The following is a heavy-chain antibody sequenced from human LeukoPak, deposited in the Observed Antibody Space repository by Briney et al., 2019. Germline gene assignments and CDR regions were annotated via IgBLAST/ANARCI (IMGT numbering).Heavy chain of an antibody. CDR1: GGSISSYY. CDR3: ASALRDYDSSGYYFGY. Sequence: SETLSLTCTVSGGSISSYYWSWIRQPPGKGLEWIGYIYYSGSTNYNPSLKSRVTISVDTSKNQFSLKLSSVTAADTAVYYCASALRDYDSSGYYFGYWGQGTLVTVSS. V-gene: IGHV4-59*01. CDR2: IYYSGST. D-gene: IGHD3-22*01. J-gene: IGHJ4*02.